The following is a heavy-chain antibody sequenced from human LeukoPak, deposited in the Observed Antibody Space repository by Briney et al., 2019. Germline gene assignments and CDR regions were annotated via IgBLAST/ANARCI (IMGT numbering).Heavy chain of an antibody. V-gene: IGHV3-33*08. CDR2: IWYDGSNK. CDR3: ARDEAGGIYY. D-gene: IGHD3-10*01. Sequence: GGSLRLSCTASGFTVSSDYMSWVRQAPGKGLEGVAVIWYDGSNKYYADSVKGRFTISRDNSKNTLYLQMNSLRAEDTAVYYCARDEAGGIYYWGQGTLVTVSS. J-gene: IGHJ4*02. CDR1: GFTVSSDY.